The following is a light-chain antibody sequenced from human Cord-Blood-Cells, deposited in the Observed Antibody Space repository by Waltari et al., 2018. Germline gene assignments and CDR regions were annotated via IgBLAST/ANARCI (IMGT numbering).Light chain of an antibody. CDR3: QQRYSTPYP. CDR2: AAS. CDR1: QSISSY. Sequence: DIQMTQSPSSLSASVGDRVTITCRASQSISSYLNWYQQKPGKAPKLLIYAASSLQSGVPLRFSGSGSGTDVTFTSSSLQPEDFATYDCQQRYSTPYPFGQGTTLEIK. V-gene: IGKV1-39*01. J-gene: IGKJ2*01.